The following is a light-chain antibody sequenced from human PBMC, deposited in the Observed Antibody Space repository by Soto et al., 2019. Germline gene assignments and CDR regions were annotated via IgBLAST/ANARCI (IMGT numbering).Light chain of an antibody. Sequence: QSALTQPASVSGSPGQSITISCTGTSSDVGGYNYVSWYQQHPGKAPKLMIYDVSNRPSGVSNRFSGSKSANTASLTISGXXAXXXADYYCSSYTSSSTRVFGTGTKVTVL. CDR2: DVS. J-gene: IGLJ1*01. CDR1: SSDVGGYNY. V-gene: IGLV2-14*01. CDR3: SSYTSSSTRV.